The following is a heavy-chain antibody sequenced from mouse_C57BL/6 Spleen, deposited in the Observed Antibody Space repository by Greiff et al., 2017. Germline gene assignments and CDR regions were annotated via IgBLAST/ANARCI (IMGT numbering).Heavy chain of an antibody. CDR1: GYSIPSGYY. D-gene: IGHD2-1*01. CDR2: ISYDGSN. CDR3: AREGNYGSYYAMDY. V-gene: IGHV3-6*01. J-gene: IGHJ4*01. Sequence: ESGPGLVKPSQSLSLTCSVTGYSIPSGYYWNWIRQFPGNKLEWMGYISYDGSNNYNPSLKNRISITRDTSKNQFFLKLNSVTTEDTATYYCAREGNYGSYYAMDYWGQGTSVTVSS.